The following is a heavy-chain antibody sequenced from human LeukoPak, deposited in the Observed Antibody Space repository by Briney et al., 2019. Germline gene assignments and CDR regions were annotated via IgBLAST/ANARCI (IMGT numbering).Heavy chain of an antibody. J-gene: IGHJ1*01. CDR3: ARHSYSSSSPSRYFQH. V-gene: IGHV4-59*08. CDR2: IYYSGST. Sequence: KPSETLSLTCTVSGGSISSYYWSWIRQPPGKGLEWIGYIYYSGSTNYNPSLKSRVTISVDTSKNQFSLKLSSVTAADTAVYYCARHSYSSSSPSRYFQHWGQGTLVTVSS. D-gene: IGHD6-13*01. CDR1: GGSISSYY.